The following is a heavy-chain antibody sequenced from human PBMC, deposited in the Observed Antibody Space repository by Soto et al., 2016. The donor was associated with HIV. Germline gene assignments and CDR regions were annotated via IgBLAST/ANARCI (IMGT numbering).Heavy chain of an antibody. CDR3: VKGTDHAGTSGHFDY. CDR2: ISWNSGHT. J-gene: IGHJ4*02. D-gene: IGHD6-13*01. V-gene: IGHV3-9*01. Sequence: EVQLVESGGDLVQPGRSLRLSCLVSGFNFDDFAMHWVRRAPGKGLEWVSSISWNSGHTVYANSVKGRFTISRDNAKSTLYLQMDILRPDDTASYQCVKGTDHAGTSGHFDYWGQGTLVAVSS. CDR1: GFNFDDFA.